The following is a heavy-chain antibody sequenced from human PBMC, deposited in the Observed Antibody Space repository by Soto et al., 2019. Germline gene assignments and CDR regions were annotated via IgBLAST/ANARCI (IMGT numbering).Heavy chain of an antibody. Sequence: QLQLQESGSELVKPSQTLSLTCVVSGDSISSGGYSCNWIRQPPGQGLEWIGHTYHRGGTIYNPSLDSRVTISVDKSKNPFSLSLTSVTAADTAVYYCARDSLSGYYFDYWGQGTLVTVSS. V-gene: IGHV4-30-2*01. CDR1: GDSISSGGYS. CDR2: TYHRGGT. J-gene: IGHJ4*02. CDR3: ARDSLSGYYFDY. D-gene: IGHD3-22*01.